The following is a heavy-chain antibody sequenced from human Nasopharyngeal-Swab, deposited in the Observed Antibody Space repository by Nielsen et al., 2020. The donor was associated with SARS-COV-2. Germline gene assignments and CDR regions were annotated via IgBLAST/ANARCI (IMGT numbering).Heavy chain of an antibody. CDR3: ARRSLGYYDSSGSAVHVAFDI. CDR1: GGSISSYY. V-gene: IGHV4-59*08. D-gene: IGHD3-22*01. Sequence: SDTLSLTCTVSGGSISSYYWSWIRQPPGKGLEWIGYIYYSGIAHYNPSLKSRVTLSVDTSKNQFSLKLSSVTAADTAVYYCARRSLGYYDSSGSAVHVAFDIWGQGTMVTVSS. J-gene: IGHJ3*02. CDR2: IYYSGIA.